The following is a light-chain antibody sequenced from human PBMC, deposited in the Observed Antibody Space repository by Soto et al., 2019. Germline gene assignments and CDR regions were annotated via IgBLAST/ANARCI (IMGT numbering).Light chain of an antibody. V-gene: IGLV2-8*01. CDR3: SSYAGNNIVL. CDR1: SSDVGGYTY. CDR2: EVN. Sequence: QSALTQPPSASGSPGQSVTISCTGTSSDVGGYTYVSWYQQHPGKAPKLMIFEVNERPSGVPDRFSGSKSGNTASLTVSGLQAEDEADYYCSSYAGNNIVLFGGGTQLTVL. J-gene: IGLJ3*02.